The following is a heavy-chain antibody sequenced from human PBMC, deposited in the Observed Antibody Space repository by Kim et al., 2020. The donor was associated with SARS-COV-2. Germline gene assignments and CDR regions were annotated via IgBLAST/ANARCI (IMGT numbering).Heavy chain of an antibody. J-gene: IGHJ5*02. V-gene: IGHV1-69*01. Sequence: ANYAQKFTGRVTITADESTSTAYMELSSLRSEDTAVYYCAHTVASDWFDPWGQGTLVTVSS. D-gene: IGHD2-2*02. CDR3: AHTVASDWFDP. CDR2: A.